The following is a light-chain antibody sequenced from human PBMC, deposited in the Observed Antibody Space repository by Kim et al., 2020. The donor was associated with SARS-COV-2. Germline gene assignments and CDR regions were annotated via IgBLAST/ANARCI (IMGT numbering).Light chain of an antibody. CDR1: SSNIGAGYR. Sequence: QRATTSCTGSSSNIGAGYRVHRYRQLPGTPPKLLIYGNSNRPSGVPDRFSGSKSGTSASLAITGLQAEDEADYYCQSYDSSLSGYVFGTGTKVTVL. CDR3: QSYDSSLSGYV. CDR2: GNS. J-gene: IGLJ1*01. V-gene: IGLV1-40*01.